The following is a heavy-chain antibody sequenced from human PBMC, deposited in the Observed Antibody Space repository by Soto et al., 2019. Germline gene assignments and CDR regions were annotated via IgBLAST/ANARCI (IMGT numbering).Heavy chain of an antibody. Sequence: QVQLVQSGAEVKKPGASVKVSCKASGYTFTSYAMHWVRQAPGQRLEWMGWINAGNGNTKYSQKFQGRVTITRDTSASTAYMELSSLRSEDTAVYYCARYRPTHAIAARYSWFDPWGQGTLVTVSS. D-gene: IGHD6-6*01. CDR3: ARYRPTHAIAARYSWFDP. V-gene: IGHV1-3*01. CDR2: INAGNGNT. J-gene: IGHJ5*02. CDR1: GYTFTSYA.